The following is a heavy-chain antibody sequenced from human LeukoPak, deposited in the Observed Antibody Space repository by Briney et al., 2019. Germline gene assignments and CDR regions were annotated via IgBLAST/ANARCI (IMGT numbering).Heavy chain of an antibody. CDR3: ARERNPSIVGRDYGMDV. J-gene: IGHJ6*02. V-gene: IGHV1-46*01. Sequence: ASVKVSCKASGYTFTSYYMHWVRQAPGQGLEWMGIINPSGGSTSYAQKFQGRVTMTRDTSTSTVYMELSSLRSEDTAVYYCARERNPSIVGRDYGMDVWGQGTTVTVSS. CDR1: GYTFTSYY. CDR2: INPSGGST. D-gene: IGHD1-26*01.